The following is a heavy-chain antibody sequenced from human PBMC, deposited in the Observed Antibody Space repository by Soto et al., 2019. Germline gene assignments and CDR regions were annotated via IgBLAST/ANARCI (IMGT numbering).Heavy chain of an antibody. J-gene: IGHJ4*02. CDR3: ARAGGTTVTGLWHFDS. V-gene: IGHV3-33*01. D-gene: IGHD4-17*01. CDR1: GFTFNTYS. CDR2: IWYDGTQK. Sequence: VQLEESGGGVVQPGRSLRLSCEASGFTFNTYSMHWVRQPPGKGLEWLAAIWYDGTQKYYADSVKGRFIISRDNSKKKLYLEMNSLRAEDTAVYYCARAGGTTVTGLWHFDSWGQGTLVTVSS.